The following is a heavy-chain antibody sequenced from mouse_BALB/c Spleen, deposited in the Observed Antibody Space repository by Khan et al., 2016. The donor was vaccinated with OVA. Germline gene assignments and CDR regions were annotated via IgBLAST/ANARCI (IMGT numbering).Heavy chain of an antibody. Sequence: VQLKQSGTVLARPGASVKMSCKASGYTFTSYWMHWVKQRPGQGLEWIGDIYPGNTDTNYNQKFKGKAKLTAVTSTRTAYMELSSLTNEDSAFYYCTRRNLDVAWFAYWGQGTMVTVSA. CDR2: IYPGNTDT. CDR3: TRRNLDVAWFAY. V-gene: IGHV1-5*01. J-gene: IGHJ3*01. CDR1: GYTFTSYW.